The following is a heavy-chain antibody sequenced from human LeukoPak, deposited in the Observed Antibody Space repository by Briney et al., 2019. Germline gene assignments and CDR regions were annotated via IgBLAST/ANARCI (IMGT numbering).Heavy chain of an antibody. J-gene: IGHJ4*02. Sequence: SEPLSLTCTVSGGSISGSSYYWGWIRQPPGKGLEWIGSIYYSGSTYYNPSLKSRVTISVDTSKNQFSLKLSSVTAADTAVYYCARRGDSSGYYTYWGQGTLVTVSS. V-gene: IGHV4-39*01. CDR1: GGSISGSSYY. CDR3: ARRGDSSGYYTY. CDR2: IYYSGST. D-gene: IGHD3-22*01.